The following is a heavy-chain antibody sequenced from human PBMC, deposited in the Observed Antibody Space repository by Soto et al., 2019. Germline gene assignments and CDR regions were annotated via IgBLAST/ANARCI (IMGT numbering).Heavy chain of an antibody. CDR3: AKPLGGYGS. V-gene: IGHV3-23*01. CDR1: GFTFSSYA. CDR2: ISGSGGST. D-gene: IGHD2-21*02. Sequence: GSLSLSSAASGFTFSSYAMSCVPQAPGKGLEWVSAISGSGGSTYYADSVKGRFTISRDNSKNTLYLQMNSLRAEDTAVYYCAKPLGGYGSWGQGTLVTVSS. J-gene: IGHJ5*02.